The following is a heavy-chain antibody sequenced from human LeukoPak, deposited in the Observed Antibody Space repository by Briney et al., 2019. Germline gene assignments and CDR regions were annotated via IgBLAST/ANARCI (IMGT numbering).Heavy chain of an antibody. CDR2: ISAYNGNT. D-gene: IGHD2-2*02. CDR1: VYTFTSYG. V-gene: IGHV1-18*01. CDR3: ARVVVPAAINLGYYYYYYMDV. J-gene: IGHJ6*03. Sequence: GASVKVSCKASVYTFTSYGISWVRQAPGQGLEWMGWISAYNGNTNYAQKLQGRVTMTTDTSTSTAYMGLRSLRSDDTAVYYCARVVVPAAINLGYYYYYYMDVRGKGTTVTVSS.